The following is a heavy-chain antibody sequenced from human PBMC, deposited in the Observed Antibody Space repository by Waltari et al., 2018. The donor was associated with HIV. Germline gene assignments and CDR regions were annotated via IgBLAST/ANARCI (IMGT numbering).Heavy chain of an antibody. V-gene: IGHV4-31*03. Sequence: LRESGPGLVRPSQTLSLTCTVSGGSIGSGAHYWNWIRQLPGRGLEWIGYVFDRGTTYYNPSLSNRVTISLDTSKNQVSLNLSSVTAADTAVYYCSRGDLGYGYDNYFDYWGQGTLLTVSS. CDR3: SRGDLGYGYDNYFDY. CDR2: VFDRGTT. D-gene: IGHD3-22*01. J-gene: IGHJ4*02. CDR1: GGSIGSGAHY.